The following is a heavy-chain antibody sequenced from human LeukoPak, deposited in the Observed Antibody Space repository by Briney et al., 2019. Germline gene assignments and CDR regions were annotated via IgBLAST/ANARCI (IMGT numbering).Heavy chain of an antibody. Sequence: GGSLRLSCAASGFTFSSYIMSWVRQAPGKGLEWVSTISGSGGSTNYADSVKGRFTISRDNAKNSLYLQMNSLRAEDTAVYYCARESWRYDFWSGNDWGQGTLVTVSS. V-gene: IGHV3-23*01. CDR3: ARESWRYDFWSGND. CDR1: GFTFSSYI. D-gene: IGHD3-3*01. CDR2: ISGSGGST. J-gene: IGHJ4*02.